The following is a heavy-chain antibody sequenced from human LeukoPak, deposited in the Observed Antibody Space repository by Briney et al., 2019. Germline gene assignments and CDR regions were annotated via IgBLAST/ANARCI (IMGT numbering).Heavy chain of an antibody. Sequence: ASVKVSCKASGYTFTGYYMHWVRQAPGQGLEWMGWINPNSGGTNYAQKFQGRVTMTTDTSTSTAYMELRSLRSDDTAVYYCARDCLYSSGWYCSPSRDYWGQGTLVTVSS. J-gene: IGHJ4*02. CDR1: GYTFTGYY. V-gene: IGHV1-2*02. CDR3: ARDCLYSSGWYCSPSRDY. CDR2: INPNSGGT. D-gene: IGHD6-19*01.